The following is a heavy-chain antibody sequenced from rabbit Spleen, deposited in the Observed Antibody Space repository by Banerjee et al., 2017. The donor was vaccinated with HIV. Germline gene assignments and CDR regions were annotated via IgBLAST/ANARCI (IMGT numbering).Heavy chain of an antibody. J-gene: IGHJ4*01. D-gene: IGHD8-1*01. V-gene: IGHV1S40*01. CDR1: GFSFGSVSW. Sequence: QSLEESGGDLVKPGASLTLTCTASGFSFGSVSWIYWVRQAPGKGLEWIGTIYAGSTGTTDYATWAKGRFTISKTSSTAVTLQMTSLTAADTATYFCARDGAGGSYFALWGQGTLVTVS. CDR2: IYAGSTGTT. CDR3: ARDGAGGSYFAL.